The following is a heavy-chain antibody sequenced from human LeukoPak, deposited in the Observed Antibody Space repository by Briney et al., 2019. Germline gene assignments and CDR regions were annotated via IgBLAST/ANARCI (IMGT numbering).Heavy chain of an antibody. Sequence: PSETLSLTCTVSGYSISSGYCWGWIRQPPGKGLEWIGSIYHSGSTYFNPSLKSRITISVDTSKNQFSLKLNSVTAADTAVYSCARVGYSGALIGAFDIWGQGTMVTVSS. D-gene: IGHD1-26*01. V-gene: IGHV4-38-2*02. J-gene: IGHJ3*02. CDR1: GYSISSGYC. CDR3: ARVGYSGALIGAFDI. CDR2: IYHSGST.